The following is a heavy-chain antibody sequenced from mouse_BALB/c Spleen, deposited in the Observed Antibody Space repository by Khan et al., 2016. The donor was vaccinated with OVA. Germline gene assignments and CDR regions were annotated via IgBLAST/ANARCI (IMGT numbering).Heavy chain of an antibody. Sequence: EVELVESGGDLVKPEGSLKLSCAASGFTFSTYGMSWVRQTPDKRLEWVATISSGGSYTYYPDSVQGRFTISRDNAKNTLYLQMSSLKSEDTAMFYCARLAYYYDSEGFAYWGRGTLVNVSA. CDR3: ARLAYYYDSEGFAY. J-gene: IGHJ3*01. CDR1: GFTFSTYG. CDR2: ISSGGSYT. V-gene: IGHV5-6*01. D-gene: IGHD1-1*01.